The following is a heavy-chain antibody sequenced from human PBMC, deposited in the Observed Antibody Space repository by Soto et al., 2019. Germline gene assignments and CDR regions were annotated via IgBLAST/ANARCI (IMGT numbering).Heavy chain of an antibody. V-gene: IGHV1-69*08. D-gene: IGHD4-17*01. Sequence: QVQLVQSGAEVKKPGSSVKVSCKASGGTFSSYTISWVRQAPGQGLEWMGRIIPILGIANYAQKFQGRVTITADKSTSTAYMELSSLRSEDTAVYYCARDVRLWNGDYGWFDPWGQGTLVTVSS. CDR2: IIPILGIA. J-gene: IGHJ5*02. CDR1: GGTFSSYT. CDR3: ARDVRLWNGDYGWFDP.